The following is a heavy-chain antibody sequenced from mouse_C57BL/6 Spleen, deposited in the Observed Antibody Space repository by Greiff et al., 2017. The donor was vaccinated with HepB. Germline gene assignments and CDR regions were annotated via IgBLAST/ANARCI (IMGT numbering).Heavy chain of an antibody. J-gene: IGHJ2*01. CDR2: INPYNGGT. CDR1: GYTFTDYY. CDR3: ARVNYYGTTGYFDY. Sequence: VQLQQSGPVLVKPGASVKMSCKASGYTFTDYYMNWVKQSHGKSLEWIGVINPYNGGTSYNQKFKGKATLTVDKSSSTAYMELNSLTSEDSAVYYCARVNYYGTTGYFDYRGQGTTLTVSS. D-gene: IGHD1-1*01. V-gene: IGHV1-19*01.